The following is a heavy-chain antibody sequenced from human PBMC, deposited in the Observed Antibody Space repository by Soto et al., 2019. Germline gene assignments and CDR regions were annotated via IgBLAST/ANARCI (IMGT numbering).Heavy chain of an antibody. CDR3: ARDQEPSTLYYDYYYMDV. CDR2: INPSGGST. CDR1: GYTFTSYY. Sequence: QVQLVQSGAEVKKPGASVTVSCKASGYTFTSYYIHWVRQAPGQGLEWMGIINPSGGSTSYAQKFQGRVTMTRGTSTSTVYMEVGGLRSEDTAVYYCARDQEPSTLYYDYYYMDVWGKGTTVTVSS. V-gene: IGHV1-46*03. J-gene: IGHJ6*03.